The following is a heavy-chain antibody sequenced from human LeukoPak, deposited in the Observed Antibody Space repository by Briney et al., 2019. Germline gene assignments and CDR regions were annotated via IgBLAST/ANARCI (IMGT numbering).Heavy chain of an antibody. CDR2: IYYSGST. V-gene: IGHV4-59*01. Sequence: SETLSLTCTVSGGSMSTYYWSWIRQSPGKGLEWIGYIYYSGSTCYNPSLKSRLTISIDTSKTQFYLKLSSVTAADTAVYYCARVVYSGSWGYFDYWGQGILVTVSS. CDR3: ARVVYSGSWGYFDY. J-gene: IGHJ4*02. D-gene: IGHD3-10*01. CDR1: GGSMSTYY.